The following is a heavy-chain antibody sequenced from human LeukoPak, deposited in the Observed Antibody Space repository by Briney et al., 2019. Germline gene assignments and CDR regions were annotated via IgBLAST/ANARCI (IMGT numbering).Heavy chain of an antibody. CDR2: IYYSGST. CDR1: GGSISSYY. D-gene: IGHD3-22*01. J-gene: IGHJ4*02. CDR3: ARQRADYYDSSGYYYAFDY. V-gene: IGHV4-59*08. Sequence: SETLSLTCTVSGGSISSYYWSWIRQPPGNGLEWIGYIYYSGSTNYNPSLKSRVTISVDTSKNQFSLKLSSVTAADTAVYYCARQRADYYDSSGYYYAFDYWGQGTLVTVSS.